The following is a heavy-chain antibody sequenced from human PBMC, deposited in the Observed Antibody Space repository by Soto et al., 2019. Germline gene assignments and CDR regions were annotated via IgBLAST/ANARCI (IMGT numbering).Heavy chain of an antibody. V-gene: IGHV3-30-3*01. D-gene: IGHD6-13*01. CDR3: AREASSSWYIPEYYYYGMDV. CDR1: GFTFSSYA. Sequence: QVQLVESGGGVVQPGRSLRLSCAASGFTFSSYAMHWVRQAPGKGLEWVAVISYDGSNKYYANSVKGRFTISRDNSKNTLYLQMNRLRAEDTAVYYCAREASSSWYIPEYYYYGMDVWGQGTTVTVSS. CDR2: ISYDGSNK. J-gene: IGHJ6*02.